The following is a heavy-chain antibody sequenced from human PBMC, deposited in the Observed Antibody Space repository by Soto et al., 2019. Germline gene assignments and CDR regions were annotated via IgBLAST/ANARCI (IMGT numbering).Heavy chain of an antibody. Sequence: GGSLRLSCAASGFTFSSYGMHWVRQAPGKGLEWVAVISYDGSNKYYADSVKGRFTISRDNSKNTLYLQMNSLRAEDTAVYYCAKAGQAMVRFRGSEYYVMDFWAQGTTVTVSS. V-gene: IGHV3-30*18. J-gene: IGHJ6*02. CDR1: GFTFSSYG. D-gene: IGHD5-18*01. CDR2: ISYDGSNK. CDR3: AKAGQAMVRFRGSEYYVMDF.